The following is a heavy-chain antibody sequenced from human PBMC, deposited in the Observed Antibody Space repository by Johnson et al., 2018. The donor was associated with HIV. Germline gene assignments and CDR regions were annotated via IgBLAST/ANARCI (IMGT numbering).Heavy chain of an antibody. Sequence: VPPVEFAGGVLLPAPSPRLSSSPSGFTFTSYAMHWVRQPAGMGLEWVAAISYDGSNKHYAVSVKVRFTISRDNAKNSLYLQMNSLRAEDTAVYYCARARWYLGGGSCCAFDIWGQGTMVTVSS. CDR2: ISYDGSNK. D-gene: IGHD2-15*01. V-gene: IGHV3-30-3*01. CDR3: ARARWYLGGGSCCAFDI. J-gene: IGHJ3*02. CDR1: GFTFTSYA.